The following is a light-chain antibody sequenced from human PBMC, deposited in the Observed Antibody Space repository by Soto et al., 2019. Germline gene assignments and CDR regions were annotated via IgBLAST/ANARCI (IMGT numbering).Light chain of an antibody. CDR2: DVS. J-gene: IGLJ1*01. Sequence: QSVVTQPASLSGSVGQATTVSCTGTSSDVGGYTYVSWYQQHPGKAPKLMIYDVSNRPSGVSNRFSGSKSGNTASLTISGLQAEDEADYYCSSYTSSSSYVFGTGT. CDR1: SSDVGGYTY. CDR3: SSYTSSSSYV. V-gene: IGLV2-14*01.